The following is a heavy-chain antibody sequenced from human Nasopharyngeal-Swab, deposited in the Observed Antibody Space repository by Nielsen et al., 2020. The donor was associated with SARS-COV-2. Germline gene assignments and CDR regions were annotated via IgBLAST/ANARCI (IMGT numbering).Heavy chain of an antibody. J-gene: IGHJ6*02. V-gene: IGHV3-21*01. CDR3: ARGCVLTGPSCYYYGMDV. CDR1: GFPFSSYN. CDR2: ISSSSSYI. D-gene: IGHD3-9*01. Sequence: LTCAASGFPFSSYNMNWVRQAPGKGLEGVSSISSSSSYIYYADSVKGRFTISRDNAKNSLYLQMNSLRAEDTAVYYCARGCVLTGPSCYYYGMDVWGQGTTVTVSS.